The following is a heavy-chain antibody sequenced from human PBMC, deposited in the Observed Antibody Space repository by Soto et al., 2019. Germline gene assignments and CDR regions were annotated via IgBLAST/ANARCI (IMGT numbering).Heavy chain of an antibody. CDR3: ARDRWKQRSCFDP. J-gene: IGHJ5*02. V-gene: IGHV4-34*01. D-gene: IGHD2-15*01. Sequence: PSETLSLTCSVDGESFSDYYWGWIRQPPGKGLEWIGEINHSGNVNYNPSLKIRVIIAVDPSKNQFFLNLNSVTSADTAVYYCARDRWKQRSCFDPWGQGTLVTVSS. CDR1: GESFSDYY. CDR2: INHSGNV.